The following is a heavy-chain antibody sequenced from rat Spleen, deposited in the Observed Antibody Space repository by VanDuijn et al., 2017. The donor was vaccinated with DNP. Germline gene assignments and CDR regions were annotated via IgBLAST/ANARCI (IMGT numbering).Heavy chain of an antibody. D-gene: IGHD1-7*01. J-gene: IGHJ3*01. CDR2: ISYEGSST. CDR1: GFTFSDYY. V-gene: IGHV5-22*01. CDR3: ATSSYFGYDYGFAY. Sequence: EVQLVESGGGLVQSGRSLKLSCAASGFTFSDYYMAWVRQAPTKGLEWVASISYEGSSTYFGDSVKGRFTISRDNAKSTLYLQMDSLRSEDTATYYCATSSYFGYDYGFAYWGQGTLVTVSS.